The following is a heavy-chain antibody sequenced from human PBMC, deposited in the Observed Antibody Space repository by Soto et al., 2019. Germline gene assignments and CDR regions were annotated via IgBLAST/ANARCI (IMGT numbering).Heavy chain of an antibody. D-gene: IGHD5-18*01. CDR2: IIPIFGTT. J-gene: IGHJ6*02. CDR1: GGSFTYT. CDR3: ARLYSHCTYRMDV. V-gene: IGHV1-69*13. Sequence: AVKGSCKASGGSFTYTLSWVRQAPGQGLEWMGGIIPIFGTTNYAQKFQGRVTITADESTKTAYMELSTLRSEDTAVYYCARLYSHCTYRMDVWGQGTTVTVSS.